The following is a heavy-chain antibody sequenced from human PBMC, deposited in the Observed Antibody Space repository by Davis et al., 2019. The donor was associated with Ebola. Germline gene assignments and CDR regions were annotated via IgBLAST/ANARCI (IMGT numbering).Heavy chain of an antibody. J-gene: IGHJ6*02. V-gene: IGHV3-23*01. CDR3: ARDQDYGDPEIFYYYYGMDV. CDR1: GFTFSSYA. Sequence: GESLKISCAASGFTFSSYAMSWVRQAPGKGLEWVSAISGSGGSTYYADSVKGRFTISRDNSKNTLYLQMNSLRAEDTAVYYCARDQDYGDPEIFYYYYGMDVWGQGTTVTVSS. CDR2: ISGSGGST. D-gene: IGHD4-17*01.